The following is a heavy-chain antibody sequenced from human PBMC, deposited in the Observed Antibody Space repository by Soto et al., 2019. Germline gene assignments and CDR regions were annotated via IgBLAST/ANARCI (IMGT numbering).Heavy chain of an antibody. CDR1: GYTFTSYY. CDR3: AGLNYYDSSPNAFDI. V-gene: IGHV1-46*01. Sequence: QVQLVQSGAEVKKPGASVKVSCKASGYTFTSYYMHWVRQAPGQGLEWMGIINPSGGSTSYAQKFQGRVTMPRDTSTSTVYMELISNRSEYTSVYYCAGLNYYDSSPNAFDIWGQGTMVTVSS. D-gene: IGHD3-22*01. CDR2: INPSGGST. J-gene: IGHJ3*02.